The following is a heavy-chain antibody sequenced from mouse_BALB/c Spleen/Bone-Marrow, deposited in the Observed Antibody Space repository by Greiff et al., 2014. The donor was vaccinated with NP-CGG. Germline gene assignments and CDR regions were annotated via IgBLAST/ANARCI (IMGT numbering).Heavy chain of an antibody. J-gene: IGHJ1*01. CDR1: GFTFSSYA. CDR3: ARQDYYGSSPHWYFDV. V-gene: IGHV5-9-1*01. CDR2: ISSGGSYT. Sequence: DVMLVESGGGLVKPGGSLKLSCAASGFTFSSYAMSWVRQTPEKRLEWVATISSGGSYTYYADSVKGRFTISRDTAKNTLYLQMSSLRSEDTAIYYCARQDYYGSSPHWYFDVWGAGTRVTVSS. D-gene: IGHD1-1*01.